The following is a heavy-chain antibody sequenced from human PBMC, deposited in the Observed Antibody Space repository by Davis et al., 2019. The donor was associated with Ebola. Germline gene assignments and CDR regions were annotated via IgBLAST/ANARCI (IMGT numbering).Heavy chain of an antibody. J-gene: IGHJ4*02. D-gene: IGHD3-16*01. V-gene: IGHV3-33*06. CDR3: AKDPNFGSDGLDSSGYPVYFDY. Sequence: PGGSLRLSCAASGFTFSSYGMHWVRQAPGKGLEWVAVIWYDGSNKYYADSVKGRFTISRDNSKNTLYLQMNSLRAEDTAVYYCAKDPNFGSDGLDSSGYPVYFDYWGQGTLVTVSS. CDR2: IWYDGSNK. CDR1: GFTFSSYG.